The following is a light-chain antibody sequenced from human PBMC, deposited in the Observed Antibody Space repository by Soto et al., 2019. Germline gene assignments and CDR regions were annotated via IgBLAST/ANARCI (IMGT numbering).Light chain of an antibody. Sequence: DIVMTQSPDSLAVSLGERATINCKSSQSVLYSSNNKNYLAWYQQKPGQPPKLLIDWASTRESGVPDRFSGSGSGTDFTLTISSLQADDVAVYYCQQYYSTPITFGQGTRLEIK. J-gene: IGKJ5*01. CDR2: WAS. V-gene: IGKV4-1*01. CDR1: QSVLYSSNNKNY. CDR3: QQYYSTPIT.